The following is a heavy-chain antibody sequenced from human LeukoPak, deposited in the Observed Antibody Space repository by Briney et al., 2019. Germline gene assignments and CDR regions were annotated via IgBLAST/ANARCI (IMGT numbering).Heavy chain of an antibody. CDR2: ISGSGGST. D-gene: IGHD3-10*01. J-gene: IGHJ4*02. V-gene: IGHV3-23*01. CDR1: GFTFSSYA. Sequence: GGSLRLSCAASGFTFSSYAMSWVRQAPGKGLEWVLAISGSGGSTYYADSVKGRFTISRDNSKNTLYLQMNSLRAEDTAVYYCAKNAYYGSGSYLFGYWGQGTLVTVSS. CDR3: AKNAYYGSGSYLFGY.